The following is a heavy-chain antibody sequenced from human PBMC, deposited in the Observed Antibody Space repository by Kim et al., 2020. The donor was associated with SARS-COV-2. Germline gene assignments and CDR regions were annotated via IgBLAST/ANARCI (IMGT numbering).Heavy chain of an antibody. CDR2: ISGGGGVV. V-gene: IGHV3-48*03. J-gene: IGHJ4*02. CDR1: GFTFSNYE. CDR3: ARGASGLN. Sequence: GGSLRLSCAASGFTFSNYEINWVRQAPGKGLEWISFISGGGGVVYYADSVKGRFTISRDNAKNSVFLQMSSLRAEDTAVYYCARGASGLNWGQGTVVTVSS.